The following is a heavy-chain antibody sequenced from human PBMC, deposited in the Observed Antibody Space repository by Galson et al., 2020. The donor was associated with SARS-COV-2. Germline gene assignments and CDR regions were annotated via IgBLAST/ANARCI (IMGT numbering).Heavy chain of an antibody. Sequence: SETLSLTCTVSGGSISSYYWSWIRQPPGKGLEWIGYIYYSGSTNYNPSLKSRVTISVDTSKNQFSLKLSSVTAADTAVYYCARAPVPRAWFDPWGQGTLVTVSS. CDR3: ARAPVPRAWFDP. CDR1: GGSISSYY. CDR2: IYYSGST. J-gene: IGHJ5*02. D-gene: IGHD2-2*01. V-gene: IGHV4-59*13.